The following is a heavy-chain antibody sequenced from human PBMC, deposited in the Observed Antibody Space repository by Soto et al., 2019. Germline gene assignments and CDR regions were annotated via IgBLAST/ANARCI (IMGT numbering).Heavy chain of an antibody. CDR3: AADTIFGVVIKDY. Sequence: ASVKVSCKASGFTFTSSAVQWARQARGQRLEWIGWIVVGSGNTNYAQKFQERVTITRDMSTSTAYMELSSLRSEDTAVYYCAADTIFGVVIKDYWGQGTLVTVSS. D-gene: IGHD3-3*01. CDR1: GFTFTSSA. CDR2: IVVGSGNT. V-gene: IGHV1-58*01. J-gene: IGHJ4*02.